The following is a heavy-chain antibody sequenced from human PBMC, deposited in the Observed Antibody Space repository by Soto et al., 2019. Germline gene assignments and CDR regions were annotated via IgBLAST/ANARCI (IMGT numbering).Heavy chain of an antibody. CDR3: ARKSGRDCHSGGGCFSLDV. D-gene: IGHD2-15*01. Sequence: QVQLVQSGAEVKKPGSSLKVSCKVFGETLNSNPIGWVRQAPGQGLEWVGGIVPLSDRTNYAQELQGRVTVTADGSPSTVYMGLSNLKSDETAVYYCARKSGRDCHSGGGCFSLDVWGQGSLITVSS. J-gene: IGHJ4*02. V-gene: IGHV1-69*01. CDR1: GETLNSNP. CDR2: IVPLSDRT.